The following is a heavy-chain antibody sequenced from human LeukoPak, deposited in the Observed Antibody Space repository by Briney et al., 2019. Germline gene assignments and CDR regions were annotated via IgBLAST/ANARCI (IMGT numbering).Heavy chain of an antibody. V-gene: IGHV3-64*01. Sequence: GGSLRLSCAASGFTFSSYAMPWVRQAPGKGLEYVSAISSNGGSTYYANSVKGRFTISRDNSKNTLYLQMGSLGAEDMAVYYCARGGRASPAHIDYWGQGALVTVSS. CDR3: ARGGRASPAHIDY. CDR1: GFTFSSYA. J-gene: IGHJ4*02. D-gene: IGHD2-15*01. CDR2: ISSNGGST.